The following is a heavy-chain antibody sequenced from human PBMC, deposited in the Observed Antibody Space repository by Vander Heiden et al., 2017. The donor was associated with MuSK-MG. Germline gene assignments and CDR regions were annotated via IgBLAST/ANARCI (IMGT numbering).Heavy chain of an antibody. D-gene: IGHD6-19*01. CDR1: GYTFTGYY. Sequence: QVQLVQSGAEVKKPGASVKVSCKASGYTFTGYYMHGGRQAPGQGLEWMGWINPNSGGTNYAQKVQGWVTMTRDTSISTAYMELSRLRSDDTAVYYCARGGIAVAGNLIDYWGQGTLVTVSS. CDR3: ARGGIAVAGNLIDY. J-gene: IGHJ4*02. V-gene: IGHV1-2*04. CDR2: INPNSGGT.